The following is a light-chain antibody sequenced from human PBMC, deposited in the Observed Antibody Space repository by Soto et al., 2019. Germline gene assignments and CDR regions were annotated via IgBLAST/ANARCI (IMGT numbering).Light chain of an antibody. CDR2: AAS. Sequence: EIVLTQSPGTLSLSPGERAALSCRASQSVRSNFVAWYQQKPGQAPRLLIYAASRRATGIPDRFSGNGSGTDFTLTISRLEPEDFAVYYCQQYETSPQLTFGGGTRVEIK. CDR3: QQYETSPQLT. V-gene: IGKV3-20*01. CDR1: QSVRSNF. J-gene: IGKJ4*01.